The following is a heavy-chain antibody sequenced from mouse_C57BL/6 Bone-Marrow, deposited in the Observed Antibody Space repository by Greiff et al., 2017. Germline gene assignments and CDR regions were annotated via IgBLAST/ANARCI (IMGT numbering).Heavy chain of an antibody. J-gene: IGHJ3*01. V-gene: IGHV5-6*02. Sequence: DVMLVESGGDLVKPGGSLKLSCAASGFTFSSYGMSWVRQTPDKRLEWVATISSGGSYTYYPDSVKGRFTISRDNAKNTLYLQMSSLKSEVTAMYYCARLGNSAWFAYWGQGTLVTVSA. D-gene: IGHD2-1*01. CDR1: GFTFSSYG. CDR2: ISSGGSYT. CDR3: ARLGNSAWFAY.